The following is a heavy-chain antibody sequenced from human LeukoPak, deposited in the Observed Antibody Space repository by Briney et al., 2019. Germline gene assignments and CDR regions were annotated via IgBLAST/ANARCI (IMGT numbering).Heavy chain of an antibody. CDR1: GGSISSYY. CDR3: ARVVVPAAPKVPYMDV. D-gene: IGHD2-2*01. V-gene: IGHV4-4*07. J-gene: IGHJ6*03. Sequence: PSETLSLTCTVSGGSISSYYWSWIRQPAGKGLEWIGRIYTSGSTNYNPSLKSRVTMSVDTSKNQFSLKLSSVTAADTAVYYCARVVVPAAPKVPYMDVWGKGTTVTVSS. CDR2: IYTSGST.